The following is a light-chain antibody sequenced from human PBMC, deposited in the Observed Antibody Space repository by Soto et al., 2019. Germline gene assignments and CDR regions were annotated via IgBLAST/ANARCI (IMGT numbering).Light chain of an antibody. J-gene: IGLJ2*01. Sequence: QSVLTQPPSASGTPGQRVTISCSGSSSNIGSNYVYWYQQLPGTAPKLLIYRNNQRPSVVPDRFSGSKSGTSASLAISGLVSEDEGDYYCAAWDDSLSGVVFGGGTKVAVL. CDR1: SSNIGSNY. CDR3: AAWDDSLSGVV. V-gene: IGLV1-47*01. CDR2: RNN.